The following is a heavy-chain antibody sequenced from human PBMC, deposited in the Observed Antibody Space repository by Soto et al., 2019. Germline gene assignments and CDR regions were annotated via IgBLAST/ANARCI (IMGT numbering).Heavy chain of an antibody. CDR2: IYYSGST. J-gene: IGHJ6*02. V-gene: IGHV4-31*03. CDR1: GGSISSGGYY. CDR3: ARDSDYSNRYYGMDV. D-gene: IGHD4-4*01. Sequence: SETLSLTCTVSGGSISSGGYYWSWIRQHPGKGLEWIGYIYYSGSTYYNPPLKSRVTISVDTSKNQFSLKLSSVTAADTAVYYCARDSDYSNRYYGMDVWGQGTTVTVSS.